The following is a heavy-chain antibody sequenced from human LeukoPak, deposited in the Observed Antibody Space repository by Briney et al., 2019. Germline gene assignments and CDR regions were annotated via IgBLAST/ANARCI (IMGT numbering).Heavy chain of an antibody. CDR2: IYPGDSDT. V-gene: IGHV5-51*01. CDR3: ARHVSNYYDSSGYYAPGYYFDY. D-gene: IGHD3-22*01. J-gene: IGHJ4*02. CDR1: GSRFTDYW. Sequence: GAYLQISCKGSGSRFTDYWIGWVRPMPGKGLEWMGIIYPGDSDTRYSPSFQGQVTISADKSSSTAYLQWSSLKASDTSMYYCARHVSNYYDSSGYYAPGYYFDYWGQGTLVTVSS.